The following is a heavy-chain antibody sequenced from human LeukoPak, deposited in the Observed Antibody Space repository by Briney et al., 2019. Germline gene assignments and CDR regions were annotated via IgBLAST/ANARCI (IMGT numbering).Heavy chain of an antibody. D-gene: IGHD1-20*01. Sequence: PSQTLSLTCAVSGGSISSGGYSWSWIQQPPGKGLEWIGYIYHSGSTYYNPSLKSRVTISVDRSKNQFSLKLSSVTAADTAVYYCASHNWNDDVDYWGQGTLVTVSS. J-gene: IGHJ4*02. CDR3: ASHNWNDDVDY. V-gene: IGHV4-30-2*01. CDR2: IYHSGST. CDR1: GGSISSGGYS.